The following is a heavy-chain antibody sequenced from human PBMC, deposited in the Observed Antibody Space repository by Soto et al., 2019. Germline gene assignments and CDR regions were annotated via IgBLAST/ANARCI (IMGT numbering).Heavy chain of an antibody. V-gene: IGHV4-39*01. Sequence: SETLSLTCTVSGGSISSSGHYWGWIRQPPGKGLEWIGSIYDRGSTYYNPSLKSRVTISVDTSKNQFSLRLGSVTAADTAVYNFARAGEQLDYDTYFDYWGQGTVVTVSS. D-gene: IGHD4-17*01. CDR2: IYDRGST. CDR1: GGSISSSGHY. J-gene: IGHJ4*02. CDR3: ARAGEQLDYDTYFDY.